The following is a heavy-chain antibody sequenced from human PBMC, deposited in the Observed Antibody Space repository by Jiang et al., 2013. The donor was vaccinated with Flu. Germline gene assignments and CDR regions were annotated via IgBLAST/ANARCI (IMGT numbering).Heavy chain of an antibody. D-gene: IGHD2-2*01. J-gene: IGHJ4*01. CDR3: ARAVYCSSTTCYYFD. CDR1: GGFISSDGFY. Sequence: GSGLVKPSQTLSLTCTASGGFISSDGFYWSWIRQRPGKGLEWIGYMSSKGNTYYNPSLRSRVTILVDTSQNKFSLNLSSVADADTTVYFCARAVYCSSTTCYYFD. V-gene: IGHV4-31*03. CDR2: MSSKGNT.